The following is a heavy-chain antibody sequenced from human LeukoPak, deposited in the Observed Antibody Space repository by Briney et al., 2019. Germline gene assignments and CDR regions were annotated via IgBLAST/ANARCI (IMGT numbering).Heavy chain of an antibody. V-gene: IGHV4-34*01. D-gene: IGHD2-2*01. CDR3: ARRTPQDIVVVPAAREFNWCFDL. Sequence: SETLSLTCAVYGGSFSGYYWSWIRQPPGKGLEWIGEINHSGSTNYNPSLKSRVTISVDTSKNQFSLKLSSVTAADTAVYYCARRTPQDIVVVPAAREFNWCFDLWGRGTLVTVSS. CDR1: GGSFSGYY. CDR2: INHSGST. J-gene: IGHJ2*01.